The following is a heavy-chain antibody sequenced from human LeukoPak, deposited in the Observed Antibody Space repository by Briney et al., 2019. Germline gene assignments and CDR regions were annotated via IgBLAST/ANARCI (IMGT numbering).Heavy chain of an antibody. J-gene: IGHJ3*02. CDR2: ISTDGSST. V-gene: IGHV3-74*01. D-gene: IGHD6-6*01. Sequence: PGGSLTLSCAASGFTFSSYWMHWLRQAPGKGLVWVSRISTDGSSTNSADSVKGRLTISRDNAKNALYLQMNSLRAEDTAVYYCVREYSSSSGRAFDIWGQGTMVTVSP. CDR1: GFTFSSYW. CDR3: VREYSSSSGRAFDI.